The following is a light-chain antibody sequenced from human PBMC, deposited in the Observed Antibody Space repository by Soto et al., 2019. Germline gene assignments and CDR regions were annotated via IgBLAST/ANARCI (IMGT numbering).Light chain of an antibody. CDR2: ETN. CDR1: SSSIGNNY. CDR3: GTWDSSLSADV. Sequence: QSVLTQPPSVSAAPGQRVTISCSGSSSSIGNNYVCWYQHLPGTAPKLLIYETNKRPSGISDRFSGSKSGTSATLGITGLQTGDEADYYCGTWDSSLSADVFGTGTKLTVL. V-gene: IGLV1-51*02. J-gene: IGLJ1*01.